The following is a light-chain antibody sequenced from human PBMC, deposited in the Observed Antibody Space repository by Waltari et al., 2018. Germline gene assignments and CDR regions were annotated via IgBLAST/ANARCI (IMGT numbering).Light chain of an antibody. J-gene: IGKJ1*01. CDR1: QNINKY. Sequence: EIMLTQSPGTLSLSPGERATLSCRASQNINKYLAWYQRKPGQAPRLLIYDASSRATGIPDRFSGSGSGTDFSLTISRLEPEDFAVYYCQKYGSLPATFGQGTKVEIK. CDR2: DAS. CDR3: QKYGSLPAT. V-gene: IGKV3-20*01.